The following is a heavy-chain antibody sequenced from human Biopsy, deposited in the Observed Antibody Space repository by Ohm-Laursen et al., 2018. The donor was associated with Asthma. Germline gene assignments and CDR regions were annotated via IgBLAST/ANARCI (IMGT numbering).Heavy chain of an antibody. CDR3: ARFIDGTFFVDY. Sequence: GESLKISCKASGYTFSDSWFVWVLQMPGKGLEGRGIIFAANSETKYSPSFQGQVTISADMSISTAFLQWSSLKASDAAIYYCARFIDGTFFVDYWGQGTLVTVSS. D-gene: IGHD1-7*01. V-gene: IGHV5-51*03. CDR2: IFAANSET. J-gene: IGHJ4*02. CDR1: GYTFSDSW.